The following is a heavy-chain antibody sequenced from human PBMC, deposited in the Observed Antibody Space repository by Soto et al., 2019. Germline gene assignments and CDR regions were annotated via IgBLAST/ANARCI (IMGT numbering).Heavy chain of an antibody. D-gene: IGHD3-3*01. Sequence: PGGSLRLSCAASGFTFSSYGMHWVRQAPGKGLEWVAVISYDGSNKYYADSVKGRFTISRDNSKNTLYLQMNSLRAEDTAVYYCAKDPLRFLEWLQPYYFDYWGQGTLVTVSS. J-gene: IGHJ4*02. CDR3: AKDPLRFLEWLQPYYFDY. CDR1: GFTFSSYG. CDR2: ISYDGSNK. V-gene: IGHV3-30*18.